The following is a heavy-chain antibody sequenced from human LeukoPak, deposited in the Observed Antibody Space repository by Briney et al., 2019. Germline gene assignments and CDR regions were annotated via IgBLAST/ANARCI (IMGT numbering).Heavy chain of an antibody. CDR1: GFTFDDYA. Sequence: GGSLRLSCAASGFTFDDYAMHWVRQAPGKGLEWVSGISWNSGSIGYADSVKGRFTISRDNAKNSLYLQMNSLRAEDTALYYCAKDWTTVVTSIYDCWGQGTLVTVSS. CDR2: ISWNSGSI. CDR3: AKDWTTVVTSIYDC. D-gene: IGHD4-23*01. J-gene: IGHJ4*02. V-gene: IGHV3-9*01.